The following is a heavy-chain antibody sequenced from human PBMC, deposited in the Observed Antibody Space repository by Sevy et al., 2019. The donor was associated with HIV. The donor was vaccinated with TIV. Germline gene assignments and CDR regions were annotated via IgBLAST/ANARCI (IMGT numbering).Heavy chain of an antibody. CDR2: IYYSGST. CDR1: GGSVSSGGYY. D-gene: IGHD3-10*01. CDR3: TRSLSFGFDY. V-gene: IGHV4-31*03. Sequence: SESLSLTCTVSGGSVSSGGYYWSWIRQHPGNGLEWIGYIYYSGSTYYNPSLKSRLTISVNKSENQFSLKLNSLTAADTAVYYYTRSLSFGFDYWGQGTAVTVSS. J-gene: IGHJ4*02.